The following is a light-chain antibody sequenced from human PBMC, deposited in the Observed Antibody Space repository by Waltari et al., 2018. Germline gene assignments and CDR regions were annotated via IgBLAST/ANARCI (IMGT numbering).Light chain of an antibody. CDR1: QEISNY. Sequence: IPMTESPSPLSASVGHRVTITFQSSQEISNYLNWYQQKPGKAPTLLIYDASNLETGVPSRFSGSGSGTDFTFTISSLQPEDIATDYCQQYDNLSRATFGPGTKVDIK. J-gene: IGKJ3*01. CDR2: DAS. CDR3: QQYDNLSRAT. V-gene: IGKV1-33*01.